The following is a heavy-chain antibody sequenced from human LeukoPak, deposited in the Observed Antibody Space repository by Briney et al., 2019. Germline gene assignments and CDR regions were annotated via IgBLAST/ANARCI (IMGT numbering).Heavy chain of an antibody. CDR3: VGGSTVVTPDY. D-gene: IGHD4-23*01. CDR2: IHYSGST. CDR1: GGSISNFY. J-gene: IGHJ4*02. Sequence: PSETLSLTCTVSGGSISNFYWSWLRQPPGKGLQWIGFIHYSGSTNYNPSLKSRVTISVDTSKNQFSLKLSSVTAADTAVYHCVGGSTVVTPDYWGQGTLVTVSS. V-gene: IGHV4-59*01.